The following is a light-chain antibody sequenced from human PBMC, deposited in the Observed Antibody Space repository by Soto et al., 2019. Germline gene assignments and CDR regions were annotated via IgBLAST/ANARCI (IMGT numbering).Light chain of an antibody. J-gene: IGLJ2*01. CDR2: SNN. CDR3: AAWDVSLNAVV. Sequence: QSVLTQPPSASGTPGQRVTISCSGGSSNIGSNTVNWYQQLPGTAPNLLIYSNNQRPSGVPDRFSGSESGTSASLAISGLQSEDEADYYCAAWDVSLNAVVFGGGTKVTVL. V-gene: IGLV1-44*01. CDR1: SSNIGSNT.